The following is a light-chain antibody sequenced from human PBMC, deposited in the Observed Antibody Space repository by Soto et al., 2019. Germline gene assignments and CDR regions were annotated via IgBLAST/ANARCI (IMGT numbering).Light chain of an antibody. CDR3: QQYNNWPPFT. V-gene: IGKV3-15*01. CDR1: QSVSSN. J-gene: IGKJ3*01. Sequence: EIVMTQSPATLSVSPGEKATVSCRASQSVSSNLAWYQQKPGQAPRLIIYGASTRATGFPARFSGSGSGTEFTLTISSLQSEDFAVYYCQQYNNWPPFTFGPGTKVDIK. CDR2: GAS.